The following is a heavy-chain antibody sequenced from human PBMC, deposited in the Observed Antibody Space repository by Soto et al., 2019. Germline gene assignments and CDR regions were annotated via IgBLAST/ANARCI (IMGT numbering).Heavy chain of an antibody. CDR2: INPNSGDT. Sequence: GASVKVSGKASVFSFDTTYCIHWVLRAPGQGLEWIGSINPNSGDTNYAQNFQGRVTMTRDTSISTAYMEVSSLTSDDTAVYYCGSPRSGPSPDVGHWGHGTVVTVSS. CDR3: GSPRSGPSPDVGH. V-gene: IGHV1-2*02. CDR1: VFSFDTTYC. D-gene: IGHD2-15*01. J-gene: IGHJ4*01.